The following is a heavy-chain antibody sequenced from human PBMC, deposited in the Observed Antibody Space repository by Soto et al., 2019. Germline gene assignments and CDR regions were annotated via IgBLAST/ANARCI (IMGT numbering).Heavy chain of an antibody. D-gene: IGHD2-15*01. Sequence: PGGSLRLSCAASGFTFNSYSMNWVRQAPGKGLEWVSSMSRSSRYIYYADSVKGRFTISRDSAKNSVYLQMNSLRAEDTAVYYCARDGGVAATLANYFDYWGQGTLVTVS. CDR3: ARDGGVAATLANYFDY. J-gene: IGHJ4*02. CDR2: MSRSSRYI. CDR1: GFTFNSYS. V-gene: IGHV3-21*01.